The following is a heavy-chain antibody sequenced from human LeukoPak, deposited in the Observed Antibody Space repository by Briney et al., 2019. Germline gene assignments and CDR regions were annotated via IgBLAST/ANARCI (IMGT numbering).Heavy chain of an antibody. J-gene: IGHJ3*02. D-gene: IGHD2-2*01. V-gene: IGHV4-39*02. CDR2: IYYSGST. CDR3: ARERGYCSSTSCRDAFDI. CDR1: GGSISSSSYY. Sequence: PSETLSLTCTVSGGSISSSSYYWGWIRQPPGKGLEWIGSIYYSGSTYYSPSLKSRVTVSVDTSKNQLSLKLSSVTAADTAVYYCARERGYCSSTSCRDAFDIWGQGTMVTVSS.